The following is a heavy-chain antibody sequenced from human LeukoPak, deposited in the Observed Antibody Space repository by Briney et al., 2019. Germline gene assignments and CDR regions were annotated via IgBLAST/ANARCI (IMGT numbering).Heavy chain of an antibody. CDR2: ISSGGDT. CDR1: GFTFSRYD. CDR3: ARGIEGGLDP. J-gene: IGHJ5*02. Sequence: GGSLRLSCAASGFTFSRYDIHWVRQVPGNGLEWVSVISSGGDTYYAGSVKGRFIISRENAKNSVYLQMNSLRVGDTALYYCARGIEGGLDPWGQGALVTVSS. V-gene: IGHV3-13*01. D-gene: IGHD3-16*01.